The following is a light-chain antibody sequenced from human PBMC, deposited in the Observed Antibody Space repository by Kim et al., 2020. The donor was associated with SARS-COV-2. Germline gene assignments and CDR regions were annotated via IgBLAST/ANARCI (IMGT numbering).Light chain of an antibody. Sequence: DIQLTQSPSFLSASVGDRVTITCRASQGISNYLSWYQQKPGKVPKLLIYAASTLQSGVPSRFSGSGSGTDFTLTISSLQPEDVATYYCHKNIRAPRTFAPRTTV. CDR3: HKNIRAPRT. V-gene: IGKV1-27*01. J-gene: IGKJ1*01. CDR2: AAS. CDR1: QGISNY.